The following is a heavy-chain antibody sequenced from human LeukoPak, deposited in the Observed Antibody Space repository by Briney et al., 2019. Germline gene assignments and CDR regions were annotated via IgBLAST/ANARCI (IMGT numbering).Heavy chain of an antibody. CDR1: GYTFTSYG. CDR3: CRDILTPPQRLNYYYYGMDV. D-gene: IGHD3-9*01. CDR2: ISAYNGNT. J-gene: IGHJ6*02. V-gene: IGHV1-18*01. Sequence: GATVKVSCKASGYTFTSYGISWVRQAPGQGLEWMGWISAYNGNTNYGQKLQGRVTMTTDTSTSTAYMELRSLRSDDTAVYYCCRDILTPPQRLNYYYYGMDVWGQGTTVTVSS.